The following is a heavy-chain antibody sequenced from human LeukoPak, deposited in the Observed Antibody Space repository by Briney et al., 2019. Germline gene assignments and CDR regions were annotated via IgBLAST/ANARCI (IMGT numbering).Heavy chain of an antibody. V-gene: IGHV3-30*18. CDR2: ISYDGNDK. D-gene: IGHD2-2*01. Sequence: GGSLRLSCAASGFSFSSYAMHWVRQAPGKGLEWVALISYDGNDKYYADSVKGRFTISRDNSKNTLYLQMNSLRPEDTALYYCAKSGCCSSISCPIDCWGQGTLVTVSS. CDR3: AKSGCCSSISCPIDC. CDR1: GFSFSSYA. J-gene: IGHJ4*02.